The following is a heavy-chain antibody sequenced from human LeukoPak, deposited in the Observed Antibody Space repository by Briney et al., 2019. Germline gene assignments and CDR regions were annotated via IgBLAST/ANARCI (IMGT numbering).Heavy chain of an antibody. CDR2: INPNSGGT. D-gene: IGHD6-19*01. CDR3: AGNTAVAGSPQGLPSLDV. V-gene: IGHV1-2*02. CDR1: GYTFTGYY. J-gene: IGHJ6*04. Sequence: ASVKVSCKASGYTFTGYYMHWVRQAPGQGLGWMGWINPNSGGTNYAQKFQGRVTMTRDTSISTAYMELSRLRSDDTAVYYCAGNTAVAGSPQGLPSLDVWGKGTTVTVSS.